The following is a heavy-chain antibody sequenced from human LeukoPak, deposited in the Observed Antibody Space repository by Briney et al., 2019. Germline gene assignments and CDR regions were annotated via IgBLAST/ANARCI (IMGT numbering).Heavy chain of an antibody. V-gene: IGHV1-2*02. CDR1: GYTFTSYA. D-gene: IGHD6-13*01. J-gene: IGHJ5*02. CDR3: ARVSEAAGIPANWFDP. CDR2: INPNSGGT. Sequence: ASVKVSCKASGYTFTSYAMNWVRQAPGQGLEWMGWINPNSGGTNYAQKFQGRVTMTRDTSISTAYMELSRLRSDDTAVYYCARVSEAAGIPANWFDPWGQGTLVTVSS.